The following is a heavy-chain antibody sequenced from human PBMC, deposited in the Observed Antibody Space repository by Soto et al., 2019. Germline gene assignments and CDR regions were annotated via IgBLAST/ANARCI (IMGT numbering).Heavy chain of an antibody. J-gene: IGHJ5*01. CDR2: IKSKSDDGTT. Sequence: GGSLRLSCAGSGFIFSNVWMNWVRQAPGKGLEWVGHIKSKSDDGTTDYAAPVKGRFTISRDDSKNTLYLEMNSLQSEDTALYYCNTYGVGATNSWFDPWGQGTLVTVSS. V-gene: IGHV3-15*01. CDR3: NTYGVGATNSWFDP. D-gene: IGHD1-26*01. CDR1: GFIFSNVW.